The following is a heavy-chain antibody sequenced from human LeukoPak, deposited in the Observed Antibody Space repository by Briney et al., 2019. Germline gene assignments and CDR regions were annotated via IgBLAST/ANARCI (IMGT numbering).Heavy chain of an antibody. CDR1: GFTFTTHW. V-gene: IGHV3-74*01. D-gene: IGHD5-12*01. J-gene: IGHJ4*02. CDR2: IKPDGSDT. Sequence: GGALRLSCGASGFTFTTHWIHWVRQAPGKGLVWVSRIKPDGSDTNYADSVKGRFTISRDNAKNTVYLQMNSLRAEDTAVYYCARGKYGGYFIDYWGQGTLVTVSS. CDR3: ARGKYGGYFIDY.